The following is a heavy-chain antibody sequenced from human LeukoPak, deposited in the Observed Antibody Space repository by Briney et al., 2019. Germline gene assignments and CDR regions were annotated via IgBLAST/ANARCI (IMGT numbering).Heavy chain of an antibody. D-gene: IGHD2-15*01. Sequence: PSETPSLTCTVSGGSISGSSYFWGWIRQPPGKGLEWIGSLHYSGSTYYNPPLKSRVTISVDTSKNQFSLKLSSVTAADTAVYYCVTGPGFCSGGNCHPYFDHWGQGTLVTGSS. V-gene: IGHV4-39*07. CDR1: GGSISGSSYF. CDR3: VTGPGFCSGGNCHPYFDH. CDR2: LHYSGST. J-gene: IGHJ4*02.